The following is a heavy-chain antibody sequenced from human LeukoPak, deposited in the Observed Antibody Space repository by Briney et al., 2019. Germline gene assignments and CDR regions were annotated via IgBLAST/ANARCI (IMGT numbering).Heavy chain of an antibody. CDR3: ARLVVVTATGAYNWFDP. J-gene: IGHJ5*02. D-gene: IGHD2-15*01. Sequence: SETLSLTCAVYGGSVSGYYWSWIRQPPGKGKELNGVSNPCGSTNCNQSFNIRVTISVDTSKNPFYLKLSSVTAADTAVYYCARLVVVTATGAYNWFDPWGQGTLVTVSS. CDR2: SNPCGST. V-gene: IGHV4-34*01. CDR1: GGSVSGYY.